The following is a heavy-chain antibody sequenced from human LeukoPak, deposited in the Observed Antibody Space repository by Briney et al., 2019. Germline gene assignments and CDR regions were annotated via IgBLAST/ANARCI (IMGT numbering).Heavy chain of an antibody. Sequence: GGSLRLSCAASAFTFSDYSMNWVRQAPGKGLEWVSTISGRGDSTYYADSVKGRFTISRDNSKHTLYLQMNSLRAEDTAVYYCAKGCGGNCRSDDYWGQGTLVIVSS. D-gene: IGHD2-21*02. J-gene: IGHJ4*02. CDR1: AFTFSDYS. V-gene: IGHV3-23*01. CDR3: AKGCGGNCRSDDY. CDR2: ISGRGDST.